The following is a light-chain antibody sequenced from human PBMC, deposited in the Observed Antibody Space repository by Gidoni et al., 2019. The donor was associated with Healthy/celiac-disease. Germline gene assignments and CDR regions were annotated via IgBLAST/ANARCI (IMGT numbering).Light chain of an antibody. CDR2: KAS. CDR1: QSISSW. V-gene: IGKV1-5*03. Sequence: DIQMTQSPSTLSASVGDRVTITCRASQSISSWLAWYQQKPGKAPKLLIYKASTLESGVPSRFSGGGSGTEFTLTIGSLQPDDFVTYYCQQYYNYPGTFGQGTKVEIK. CDR3: QQYYNYPGT. J-gene: IGKJ1*01.